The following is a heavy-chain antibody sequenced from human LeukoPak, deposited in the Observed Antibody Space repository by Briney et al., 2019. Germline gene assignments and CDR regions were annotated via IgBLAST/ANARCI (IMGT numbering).Heavy chain of an antibody. V-gene: IGHV4-34*01. D-gene: IGHD2-21*01. CDR3: AISSVGWYSFWG. CDR2: INHRGSS. Sequence: SDTLSLTCAVYGESLSGYYWSWIRQSPGGGLEWIGEINHRGSSNYNPSLKSRVTISADRSKNQFSLKMTAVTAADRAVYFCAISSVGWYSFWGWGQGALVTVSS. CDR1: GESLSGYY. J-gene: IGHJ4*02.